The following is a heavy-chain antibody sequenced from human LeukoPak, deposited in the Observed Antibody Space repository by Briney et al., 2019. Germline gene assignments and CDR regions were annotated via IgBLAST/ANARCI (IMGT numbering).Heavy chain of an antibody. D-gene: IGHD6-19*01. V-gene: IGHV4-39*01. Sequence: SETLSLTCTVSGGSISSSSYYWGWIRQPPGKGLEWIGSIHYSGSTYYNPSLKSRVTISVDTSKNQFSLKLSSVTAADTAVYYCASRDQQWLVPDYWGQGTLVTVSS. J-gene: IGHJ4*02. CDR1: GGSISSSSYY. CDR2: IHYSGST. CDR3: ASRDQQWLVPDY.